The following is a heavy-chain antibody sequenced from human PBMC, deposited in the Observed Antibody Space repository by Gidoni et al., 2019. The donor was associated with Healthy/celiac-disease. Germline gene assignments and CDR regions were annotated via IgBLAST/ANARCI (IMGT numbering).Heavy chain of an antibody. D-gene: IGHD3-9*01. J-gene: IGHJ3*02. V-gene: IGHV2-26*01. CDR1: GFSLSNARMG. Sequence: QVTLKESGPVLVKPTETLTLTCTVSGFSLSNARMGVSWIRQPPGRALEWLAHIFSDDEKSYSTSLKSRLTISKDTSKSQVVLTMTNMDPVDTATYYCARILGPTYDILTGLRLEYAFDIWGQGTMVTVSS. CDR3: ARILGPTYDILTGLRLEYAFDI. CDR2: IFSDDEK.